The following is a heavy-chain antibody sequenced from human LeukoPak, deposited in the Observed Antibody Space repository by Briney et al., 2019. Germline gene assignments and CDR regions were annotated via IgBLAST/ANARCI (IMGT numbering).Heavy chain of an antibody. J-gene: IGHJ4*02. CDR1: GYTFTSYY. Sequence: ASVKVSCKASGYTFTSYYMHWVRQAPGQGLEWMGWINPNSGGTDCAQKFQGRVTMTRDTSISTAYMELSRLRSDDTAVYYCARVTRGYSHLKPADYWGQGTLVTVSS. V-gene: IGHV1-2*02. D-gene: IGHD3-22*01. CDR2: INPNSGGT. CDR3: ARVTRGYSHLKPADY.